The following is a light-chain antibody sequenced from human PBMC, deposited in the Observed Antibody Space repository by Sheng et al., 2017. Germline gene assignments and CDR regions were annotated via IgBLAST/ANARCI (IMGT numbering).Light chain of an antibody. J-gene: IGKJ2*01. V-gene: IGKV3-20*01. CDR2: GAS. CDR1: QTISTY. Sequence: VLTQSPATLSLSPGDTATLSCRASQTISTYLAWYQQKPGQAPRLLIYGASSRATGIPDRFSGSGSGTDFTLTISRLEPEDFAVYYCQQYGSSPPYTFGQGTKLEIK. CDR3: QQYGSSPPYT.